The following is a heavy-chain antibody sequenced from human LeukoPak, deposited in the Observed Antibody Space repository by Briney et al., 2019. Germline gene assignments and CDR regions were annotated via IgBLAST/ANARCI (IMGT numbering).Heavy chain of an antibody. CDR2: IYYRGFT. CDR3: ARGDAREVGTYYFDF. V-gene: IGHV4-39*07. Sequence: SETLSLTCIVSGGSISGSSTYYWAWIRQPPGKGLEWIGSIYYRGFTYYIPSLKSRVTISVDTSKNRFSLKLSSVTAADTAVYYCARGDAREVGTYYFDFWGQGNLVSVSS. CDR1: GGSISGSSTYY. D-gene: IGHD3-10*01. J-gene: IGHJ4*02.